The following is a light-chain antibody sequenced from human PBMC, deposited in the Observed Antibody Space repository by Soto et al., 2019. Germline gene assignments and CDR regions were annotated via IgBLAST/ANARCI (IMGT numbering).Light chain of an antibody. CDR2: SDI. Sequence: QSVLTQPASVSGAPGQRVTISCTGSSSNIGEGYDVHWYRQFPGAAPKLLIYSDINRPSGVPDRFSGSKSGTSASLAITGLQAEDEADYYCQSYDSSLSGSVVFGGGTKVTVL. CDR1: SSNIGEGYD. V-gene: IGLV1-40*01. J-gene: IGLJ2*01. CDR3: QSYDSSLSGSVV.